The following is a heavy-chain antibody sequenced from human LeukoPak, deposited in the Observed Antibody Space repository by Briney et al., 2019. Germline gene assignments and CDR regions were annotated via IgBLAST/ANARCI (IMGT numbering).Heavy chain of an antibody. CDR2: ISSSGSTI. J-gene: IGHJ3*02. D-gene: IGHD2-2*01. V-gene: IGHV3-11*01. Sequence: GGSLRLSCAASGFTFSDYYMSWIRQAPGKGLEWVSYISSSGSTIYYADSVKGRFTISRDNAKNSLYLQMNSLRAEDTAVYYCARDVFGYCSSTSCPHGFDIWGQGTMVTVSS. CDR1: GFTFSDYY. CDR3: ARDVFGYCSSTSCPHGFDI.